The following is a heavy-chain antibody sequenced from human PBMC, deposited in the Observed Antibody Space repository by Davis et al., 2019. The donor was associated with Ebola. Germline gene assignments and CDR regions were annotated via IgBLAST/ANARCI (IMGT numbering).Heavy chain of an antibody. CDR3: ARVRWLQGIYFDY. J-gene: IGHJ4*02. V-gene: IGHV3-7*01. CDR2: IKQDGSEK. D-gene: IGHD5-24*01. Sequence: PGGSLRLSCAASGFTFSSYWMSWARQALGKGLEWVANIKQDGSEKYYVDSVKGRFTISRDNAKNSLYLQMNSLRAEDTAVYYCARVRWLQGIYFDYWGQGTLVTVSS. CDR1: GFTFSSYW.